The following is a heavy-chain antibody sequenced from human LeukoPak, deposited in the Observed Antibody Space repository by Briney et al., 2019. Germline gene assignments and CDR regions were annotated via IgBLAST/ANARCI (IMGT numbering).Heavy chain of an antibody. CDR2: INHSGST. CDR3: ARAPYYYDRDDAFDI. CDR1: GGSFSGYY. V-gene: IGHV4-34*01. Sequence: SETLSLTCAVYGGSFSGYYWSWIRQPPGKGLEGIGEINHSGSTNYNPSLKSRVTISVDTSKNQFSLELSSVTAADTAVYYCARAPYYYDRDDAFDIWGQGTMVTVSS. J-gene: IGHJ3*02. D-gene: IGHD3-22*01.